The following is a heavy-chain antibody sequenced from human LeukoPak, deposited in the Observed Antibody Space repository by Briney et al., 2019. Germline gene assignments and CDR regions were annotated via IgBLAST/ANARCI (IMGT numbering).Heavy chain of an antibody. V-gene: IGHV4-31*03. D-gene: IGHD3-16*01. CDR2: IYYGGST. CDR1: GGSISSGGYY. Sequence: SQTLSLTCTVSGGSISSGGYYWSWIRQHPGKGLEWIGYIYYGGSTYYNPSLKSRVTISVDKYKTQFSLKLSSVTVAAKAVYYCGREGGARLGGGAFDIWGQGTMVTVSS. CDR3: GREGGARLGGGAFDI. J-gene: IGHJ3*02.